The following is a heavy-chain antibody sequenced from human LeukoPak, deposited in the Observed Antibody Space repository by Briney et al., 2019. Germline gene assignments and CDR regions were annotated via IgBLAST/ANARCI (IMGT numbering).Heavy chain of an antibody. CDR1: GGSFSGYY. J-gene: IGHJ6*03. Sequence: SETLSLTCAVYGGSFSGYYWSWIRQPPGKGLEWIGEINHSGSTNYNPSLKSRVTISVDTSKNQFSLKLSSVTAADTAVYYCARLRQQLANYYYYYMDVWGKGTTVTISS. V-gene: IGHV4-34*01. CDR2: INHSGST. D-gene: IGHD6-13*01. CDR3: ARLRQQLANYYYYYMDV.